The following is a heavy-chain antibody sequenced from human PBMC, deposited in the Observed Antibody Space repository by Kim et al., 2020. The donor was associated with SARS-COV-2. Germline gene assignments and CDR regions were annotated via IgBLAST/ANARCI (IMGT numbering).Heavy chain of an antibody. Sequence: ASVKVSCKASGDIFSTYGFSWVRQAPGQGLEWLGWISGYNGNTYFAQKFQDRLTLTTDRSTNTVYMELRSLRSDDTAIYYCAKDRNPRGIIPYYFMDVWGQGTTVIVSS. V-gene: IGHV1-18*01. CDR3: AKDRNPRGIIPYYFMDV. CDR1: GDIFSTYG. D-gene: IGHD3-10*01. CDR2: ISGYNGNT. J-gene: IGHJ6*02.